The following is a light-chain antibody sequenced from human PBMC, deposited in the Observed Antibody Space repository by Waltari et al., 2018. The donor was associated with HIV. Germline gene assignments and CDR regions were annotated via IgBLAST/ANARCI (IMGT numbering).Light chain of an antibody. CDR3: QQYNNWPPVT. V-gene: IGKV3-15*01. CDR1: QSVGGK. Sequence: EIVMTQSPATLSVSPGETTSLSCRASQSVGGKLAWYQQNPGQAPRLLIYGASTRATGIPARFSGSGSGTEFTLTISSLQSEDSGVYYCQQYNNWPPVTFGGGTKVEIK. CDR2: GAS. J-gene: IGKJ4*01.